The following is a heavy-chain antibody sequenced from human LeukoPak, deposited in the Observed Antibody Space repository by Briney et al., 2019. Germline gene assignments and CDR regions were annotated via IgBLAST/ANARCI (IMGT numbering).Heavy chain of an antibody. CDR3: VLLLGGDSYYFDY. D-gene: IGHD3-16*01. CDR2: IYSGGST. Sequence: GGSLRLSCAASGFTVSSNYMSWVRQAPGKGLEWVSVIYSGGSTYYADSVKGRFNISRDNSKNTLYLQMNSLRAEDTAVYYCVLLLGGDSYYFDYWGQGTLVTVSS. V-gene: IGHV3-66*01. J-gene: IGHJ4*02. CDR1: GFTVSSNY.